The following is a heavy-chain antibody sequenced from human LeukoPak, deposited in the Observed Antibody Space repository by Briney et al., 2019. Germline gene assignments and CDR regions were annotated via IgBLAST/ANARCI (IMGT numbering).Heavy chain of an antibody. D-gene: IGHD3-3*01. J-gene: IGHJ3*02. CDR2: ISGSGGST. CDR1: GFTFSSYA. V-gene: IGHV3-23*01. Sequence: GGSLRLSCAASGFTFSSYAMSWVRQAPGKGLEWVSAISGSGGSTYYADSVKGRFTISRDNSKNTLYLQMNSLRAEDAAVYYCAKDPLVSRFFDAFDIWGQGTMVTVSS. CDR3: AKDPLVSRFFDAFDI.